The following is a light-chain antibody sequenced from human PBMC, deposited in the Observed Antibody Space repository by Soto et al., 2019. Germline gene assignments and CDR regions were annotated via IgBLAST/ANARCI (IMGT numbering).Light chain of an antibody. CDR2: DVS. Sequence: QAVLTQPASVSGCPGQWITISCSGTSSEVGGCNYVSWYQQHPGKAPKLMIYDVSHRPSGVSNRFSGSKSGNTTSLTISGLQVVDEADYYHSSQTSCSTQVFGNRTKATVL. V-gene: IGLV2-14*03. J-gene: IGLJ1*01. CDR1: SSEVGGCNY. CDR3: SSQTSCSTQV.